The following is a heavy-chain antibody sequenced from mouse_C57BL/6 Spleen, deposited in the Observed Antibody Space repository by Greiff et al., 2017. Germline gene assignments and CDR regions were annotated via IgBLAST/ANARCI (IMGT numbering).Heavy chain of an antibody. Sequence: VQLQQSGAELVRPGASVTLSCKASGYTFTDYEMYWVKQTPVHGLEWIGAIDPETGGTAYNQKFKGKAILTADKSSSTAYMELRSLTSEDSAVYYCTRGVVWYFDVWGTGTTVTVSS. CDR1: GYTFTDYE. D-gene: IGHD1-1*01. V-gene: IGHV1-15*01. CDR3: TRGVVWYFDV. CDR2: IDPETGGT. J-gene: IGHJ1*03.